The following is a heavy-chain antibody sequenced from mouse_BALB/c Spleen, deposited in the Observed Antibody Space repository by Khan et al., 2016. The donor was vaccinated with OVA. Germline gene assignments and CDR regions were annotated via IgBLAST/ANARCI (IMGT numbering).Heavy chain of an antibody. Sequence: EVQGVESGGGLVKPGGSLKLSCAASGFTFSSYAMSWVRQTPEKRLDWVATISSGGDYTYYPDSVKGRFTISRDNAKNTLYLQMSSLRSEDTSMYYCARPAITTVVATSYWFFDVWGAGTTVTVSS. CDR2: ISSGGDYT. CDR1: GFTFSSYA. V-gene: IGHV5-9-3*01. CDR3: ARPAITTVVATSYWFFDV. D-gene: IGHD1-1*01. J-gene: IGHJ1*01.